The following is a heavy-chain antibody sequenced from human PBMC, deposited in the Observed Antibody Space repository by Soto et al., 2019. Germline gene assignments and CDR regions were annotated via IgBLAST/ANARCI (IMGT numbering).Heavy chain of an antibody. CDR3: ARVDPRGVAVVRDY. Sequence: QVQLVQSGPEVKKPGASVKVSCKASGNTFASHGFSWVRQAPGQGLEWMGWISGFNGQTNYALKFQGRVTLTTDTSTSAAYMELRSLRSDDAAGYFRARVDPRGVAVVRDYWGQGTLVTVSS. D-gene: IGHD3-10*01. J-gene: IGHJ4*02. V-gene: IGHV1-18*01. CDR2: ISGFNGQT. CDR1: GNTFASHG.